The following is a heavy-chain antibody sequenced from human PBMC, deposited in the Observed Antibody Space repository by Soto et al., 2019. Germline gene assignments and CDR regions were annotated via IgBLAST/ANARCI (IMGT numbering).Heavy chain of an antibody. V-gene: IGHV3-53*02. J-gene: IGHJ6*02. Sequence: DVQLVETGGGLIQPGGSLRLSCAASGFIVSSHYISWVRQAPGKGLEWVSALYSGGSTYYSDSVEGRFTISRDVSKNIVYLQMNSLRAYDTAVYYCARDRGDCSSVSCYGSFYYGMDVWGHGTTVIVTS. D-gene: IGHD2-2*01. CDR2: LYSGGST. CDR3: ARDRGDCSSVSCYGSFYYGMDV. CDR1: GFIVSSHY.